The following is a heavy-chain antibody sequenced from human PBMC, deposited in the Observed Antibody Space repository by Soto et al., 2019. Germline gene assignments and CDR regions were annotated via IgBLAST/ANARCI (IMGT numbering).Heavy chain of an antibody. CDR1: GGTFSSYT. D-gene: IGHD3-22*01. J-gene: IGHJ4*02. Sequence: QVQLVQSGAEVKRPGSSVKVSCKASGGTFSSYTFSWVRQAPGQGLEWMGRVIPILGITNYAQKFQGRVAITADKFTSTAYMELSSLRSEDTAMYYCARGKYYYDVSGNFDYWGQETLVTVSS. CDR2: VIPILGIT. CDR3: ARGKYYYDVSGNFDY. V-gene: IGHV1-69*02.